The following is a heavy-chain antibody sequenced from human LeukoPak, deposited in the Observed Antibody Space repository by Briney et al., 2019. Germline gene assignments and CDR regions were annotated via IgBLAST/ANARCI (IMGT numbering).Heavy chain of an antibody. CDR2: IHPNSGGA. CDR3: AREGGIVVRPAASWFDP. V-gene: IGHV1-2*02. D-gene: IGHD2-2*01. J-gene: IGHJ5*02. CDR1: GYSFIGYY. Sequence: GASVKVSCKASGYSFIGYYIHRVRQAPGQGLEWMGWIHPNSGGANYAQKFQGRVTLTRDTSISTAYMELSSLRSDDTAVYYCAREGGIVVRPAASWFDPWGQGTLVTVSS.